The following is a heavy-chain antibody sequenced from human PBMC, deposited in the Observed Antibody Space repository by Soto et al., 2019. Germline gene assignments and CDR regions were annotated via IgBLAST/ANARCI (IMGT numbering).Heavy chain of an antibody. CDR2: IHSDGSST. V-gene: IGHV3-74*01. Sequence: EVQLVESGGGLVRPGGSLRLSCAASGFTFSYYWMHWVRQAPGKGLVWVSRIHSDGSSTTYADFVKGRFIISRDNARNTVDVQMNRVRVEDTAMYYCARRDRRAFDHWGQGTVVTVSS. J-gene: IGHJ3*01. CDR3: ARRDRRAFDH. CDR1: GFTFSYYW.